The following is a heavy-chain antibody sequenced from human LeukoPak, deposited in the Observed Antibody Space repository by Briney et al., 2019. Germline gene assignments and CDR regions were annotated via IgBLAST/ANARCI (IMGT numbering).Heavy chain of an antibody. D-gene: IGHD5-18*01. CDR1: GFTLSSDW. Sequence: GSLRLSCVVSGFTLSSDWMSWVRQAPGKGLEWVAVISYDGSNIYYADSVKGRFTISRDNSKNTLYLQMNNLRTEDTAVYYCARDLGYNYGLYFDYWGQGTLVTVSS. CDR3: ARDLGYNYGLYFDY. J-gene: IGHJ4*02. CDR2: ISYDGSNI. V-gene: IGHV3-30-3*01.